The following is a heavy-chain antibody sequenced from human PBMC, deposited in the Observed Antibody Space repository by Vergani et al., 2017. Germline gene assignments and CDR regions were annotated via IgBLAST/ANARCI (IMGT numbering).Heavy chain of an antibody. J-gene: IGHJ4*02. CDR3: ARGRKGLQFLDY. D-gene: IGHD5-24*01. Sequence: QVQLQQWGAGLLKPSETLSLTCAVYGGSFSGYYWSWIRQPPGKGLEWIGEINHSGSTNYNPSLKSRVTISVDTSKNQFSLKLSSVTAADTAVYYCARGRKGLQFLDYWGQRTVVAVSS. CDR1: GGSFSGYY. V-gene: IGHV4-34*01. CDR2: INHSGST.